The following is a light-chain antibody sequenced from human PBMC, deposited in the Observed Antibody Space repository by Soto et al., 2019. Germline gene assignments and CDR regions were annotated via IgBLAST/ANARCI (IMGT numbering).Light chain of an antibody. V-gene: IGKV1-39*01. CDR1: QPISDY. CDR3: QQSYNTPRT. Sequence: DIQMTQSPSSLSAFVGDRVTITCRTSQPISDYLHWYQQKPGKAPSLLIYTASTLQTGVPSRFSGSGSGTHFTLTISSVHPEDFATYYCQQSYNTPRTFGQGTKVDIK. J-gene: IGKJ1*01. CDR2: TAS.